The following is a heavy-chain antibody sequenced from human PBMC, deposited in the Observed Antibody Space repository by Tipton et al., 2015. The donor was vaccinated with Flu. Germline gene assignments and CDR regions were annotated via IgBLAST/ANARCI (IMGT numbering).Heavy chain of an antibody. CDR3: ARTPPKGDIDH. J-gene: IGHJ4*02. CDR1: GYRFTTHD. D-gene: IGHD2-21*02. Sequence: VQLVQSGAEMKKPGASVKVSCKASGYRFTTHDINWVRRASGQGLEWIGWMSPNSGKTGYAQKFQGRVTLTRDASVSTAYMEVTSLRSEDTAVYYCARTPPKGDIDHWGQGTLVTVSS. V-gene: IGHV1-8*01. CDR2: MSPNSGKT.